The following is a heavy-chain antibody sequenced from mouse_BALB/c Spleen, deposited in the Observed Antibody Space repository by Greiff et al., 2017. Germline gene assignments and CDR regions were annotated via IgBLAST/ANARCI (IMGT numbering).Heavy chain of an antibody. CDR3: ARQWRYYAMDY. J-gene: IGHJ4*01. CDR1: GFTFSSYY. V-gene: IGHV5-6-2*01. CDR2: INSNGGST. Sequence: EVKLMESGGGLVKLGGSLKLSCAASGFTFSSYYMSWVRQTPEKRLELVAAINSNGGSTYYPDTVKGRFTISRDNAKNTLYLQMSSLKSEDTAVYYCARQWRYYAMDYWGQGTSVTVSS.